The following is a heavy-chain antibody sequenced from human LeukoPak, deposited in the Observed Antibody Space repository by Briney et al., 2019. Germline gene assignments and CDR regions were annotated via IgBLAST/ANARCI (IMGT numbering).Heavy chain of an antibody. V-gene: IGHV3-74*01. Sequence: GGSLRLSCAASGFTFSSNWMHWIRQAPGKGLVWVSRINEDGSTTNYADSVKGRSTIFRDNAKNTLYLQMNSLRAEDTAVYYCVRDLGGRSGHWGQGTLVTVSS. CDR2: INEDGSTT. CDR3: VRDLGGRSGH. CDR1: GFTFSSNW. D-gene: IGHD1-26*01. J-gene: IGHJ4*02.